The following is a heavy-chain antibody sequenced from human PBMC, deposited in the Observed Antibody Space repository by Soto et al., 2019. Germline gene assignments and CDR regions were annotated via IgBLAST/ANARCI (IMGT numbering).Heavy chain of an antibody. Sequence: SATLALTCAVSGDSISSYYWNWIRPPAGKGLEWIGRVSVSGSSNFNPSLKSRVTMSVDASKNQFSLKLSSVTAADTAVYYCARVKIVRWLAPAGFASWGQGTLVPVS. V-gene: IGHV4-59*10. CDR2: VSVSGSS. J-gene: IGHJ4*02. CDR3: ARVKIVRWLAPAGFAS. CDR1: GDSISSYY. D-gene: IGHD6-19*01.